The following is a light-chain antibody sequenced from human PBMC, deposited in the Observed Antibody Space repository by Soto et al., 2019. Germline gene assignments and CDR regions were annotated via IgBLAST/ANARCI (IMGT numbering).Light chain of an antibody. V-gene: IGKV1-12*01. Sequence: DIQMTQSPSSVSASVGDRVTITCRASQGISSWLAWYQQKPGQAPRLLIYAASTRATGIPDRFTGSGSGTDFTLTINRVEPEDFAVYICQQYSSSPWTFGQGTKVEVK. CDR2: AAS. CDR3: QQYSSSPWT. J-gene: IGKJ1*01. CDR1: QGISSW.